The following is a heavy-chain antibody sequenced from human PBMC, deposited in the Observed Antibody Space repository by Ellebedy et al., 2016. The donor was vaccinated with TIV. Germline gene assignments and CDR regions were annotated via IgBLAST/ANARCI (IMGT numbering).Heavy chain of an antibody. CDR3: ARDDHAGGYFDWFADY. D-gene: IGHD3-9*01. CDR2: ISYDGSNK. V-gene: IGHV3-30*03. J-gene: IGHJ4*02. Sequence: GESLKISCAASGFTFSSYSMNWVRQAPGQGLEWVTVISYDGSNKYYADSVKGRFTISRDNSKNTLYLQMNSLRAEDTAVYYCARDDHAGGYFDWFADYWGQGTLVTVSS. CDR1: GFTFSSYS.